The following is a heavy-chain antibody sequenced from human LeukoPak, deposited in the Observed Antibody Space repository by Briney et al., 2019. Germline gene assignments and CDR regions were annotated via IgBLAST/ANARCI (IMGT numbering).Heavy chain of an antibody. CDR1: GFTFSSYA. CDR3: ARDGAIGSSSWYATFWY. V-gene: IGHV3-30*04. CDR2: ISYDGSNK. J-gene: IGHJ4*02. D-gene: IGHD6-13*01. Sequence: GRSLRLSCAASGFTFSSYAMHWVRQAPGKGLEWVAVISYDGSNKYYADSVKGRFTISRDNSKNTLYLQMNSLRAEDTAVYYCARDGAIGSSSWYATFWYWGRGTLVTVSS.